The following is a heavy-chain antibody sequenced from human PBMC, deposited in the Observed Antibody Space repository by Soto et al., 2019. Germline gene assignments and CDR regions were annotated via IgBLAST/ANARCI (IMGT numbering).Heavy chain of an antibody. Sequence: VSVKVSCKASGYTFTSYAMHWVRQAPGQRLEWMGWINAGNGNTKYSQKFQGRVTITRDTSASTAYMELSSLRSEDTAVYYCARLYDIVLDQNDAFDIWGQGTMVTVSS. CDR1: GYTFTSYA. CDR2: INAGNGNT. V-gene: IGHV1-3*01. D-gene: IGHD2-8*01. J-gene: IGHJ3*02. CDR3: ARLYDIVLDQNDAFDI.